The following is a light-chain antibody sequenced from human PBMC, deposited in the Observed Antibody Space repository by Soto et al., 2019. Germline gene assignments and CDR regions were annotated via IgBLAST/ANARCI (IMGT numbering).Light chain of an antibody. V-gene: IGLV3-21*02. J-gene: IGLJ1*01. CDR3: QVWDSSSDHYV. Sequence: SYELTQPPSVSVAPGQTARITCGGNNIGSKSVHWYQQKPGQAPVLVVYDDSDRPSGIPKRFSGSNSGNTATLTISRVEAGDXADYYCQVWDSSSDHYVFGTGTKVTVL. CDR1: NIGSKS. CDR2: DDS.